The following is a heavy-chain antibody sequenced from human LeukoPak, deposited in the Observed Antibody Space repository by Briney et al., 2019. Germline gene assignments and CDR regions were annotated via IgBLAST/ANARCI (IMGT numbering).Heavy chain of an antibody. CDR3: ARSNPWMSTDQLLYLTRTRGYYMDV. J-gene: IGHJ6*03. Sequence: GGSLRLSCAASGFTFSSYWMSWVRQAPGKGLEWVANIKQDGSEKYYVDSVKGRFTISRDNAKNSLYLQMNSRRAEDTAVNYCARSNPWMSTDQLLYLTRTRGYYMDVWGKGTTVTVSS. V-gene: IGHV3-7*01. D-gene: IGHD2-2*02. CDR1: GFTFSSYW. CDR2: IKQDGSEK.